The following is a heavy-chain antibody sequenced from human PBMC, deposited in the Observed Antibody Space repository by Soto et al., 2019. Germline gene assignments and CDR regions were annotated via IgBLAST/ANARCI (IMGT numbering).Heavy chain of an antibody. CDR2: ISYDGSNK. CDR1: GFTFSSYG. Sequence: LRLSCAASGFTFSSYGMHWVRQAPGKGLEWVAVISYDGSNKYYADSVKGRFTISRDNSKNTLYLQMNRLRAEDTAVYYCAASGGPFGYWGQGTLGTVSS. J-gene: IGHJ4*02. CDR3: AASGGPFGY. V-gene: IGHV3-30*03. D-gene: IGHD2-15*01.